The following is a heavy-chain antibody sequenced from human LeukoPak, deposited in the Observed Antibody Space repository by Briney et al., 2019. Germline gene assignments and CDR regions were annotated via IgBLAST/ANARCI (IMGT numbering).Heavy chain of an antibody. V-gene: IGHV3-33*08. CDR1: GFTFSNYW. J-gene: IGHJ4*02. CDR3: ARGRGGSPYYFDY. CDR2: IWYDGSNK. Sequence: GGSLRLSCAASGFTFSNYWMHWVRQAPGKGLEWVAVIWYDGSNKYYADSVKGRFTISRDNSKNTLYLQMNSLRAEDTAVYYCARGRGGSPYYFDYWGQGTLVTVSS. D-gene: IGHD1-26*01.